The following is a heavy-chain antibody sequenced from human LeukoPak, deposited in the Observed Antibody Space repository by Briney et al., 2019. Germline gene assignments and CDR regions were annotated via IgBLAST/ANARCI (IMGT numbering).Heavy chain of an antibody. CDR1: GGTISYSNW. D-gene: IGHD3-22*01. CDR2: IYHSGNT. J-gene: IGHJ4*02. CDR3: ARLTRAYDYDSHTYFDY. V-gene: IGHV4-4*02. Sequence: SETLSLTCTVSGGTISYSNWWSWVRQPPGKGLGWIGEIYHSGNTNYNPSLKSRVTISVDKSKNQFSLKLTSVTAADTAVYYCARLTRAYDYDSHTYFDYWGQGTLVTVSS.